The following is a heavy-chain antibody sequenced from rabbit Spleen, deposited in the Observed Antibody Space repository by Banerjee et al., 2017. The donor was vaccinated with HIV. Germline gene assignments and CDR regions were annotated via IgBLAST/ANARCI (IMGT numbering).Heavy chain of an antibody. CDR2: IYGGGSGST. CDR3: ARDGAGGSYFAL. D-gene: IGHD8-1*01. CDR1: GFSFNNNYY. V-gene: IGHV1S40*01. Sequence: QSLEESGGGLVQPEGSLTLTCTASGFSFNNNYYMCWVRQAPGKGLEWIACIYGGGSGSTAYASWAKGRFTVSKTSSTTVTLQMTSLTAADTATYFCARDGAGGSYFALWGPGTLVTVS. J-gene: IGHJ4*01.